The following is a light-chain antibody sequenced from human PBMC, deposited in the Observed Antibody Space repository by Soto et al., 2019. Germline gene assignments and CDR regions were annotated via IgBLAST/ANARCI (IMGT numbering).Light chain of an antibody. CDR2: GTS. Sequence: EIVLTQSPGTLSLSPGATATLSCRASQTIGSTYLAWYQQKPGQAPRLLIFGTSSRATGIPDRFSGSGSGTDFTLSISRLEPEDFAVYYCQQYANSPLLTFGGGTKVEIK. V-gene: IGKV3-20*01. CDR1: QTIGSTY. J-gene: IGKJ4*01. CDR3: QQYANSPLLT.